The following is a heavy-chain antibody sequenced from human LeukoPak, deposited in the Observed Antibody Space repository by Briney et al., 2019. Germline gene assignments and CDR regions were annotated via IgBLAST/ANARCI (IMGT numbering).Heavy chain of an antibody. CDR3: ARDVRWIAAAGNQYGAFDI. CDR2: ISSSSSTI. V-gene: IGHV3-48*04. CDR1: GFTFSSYS. D-gene: IGHD6-13*01. Sequence: GGSLRLSCAASGFTFSSYSMNWVRQAPGKGLEWVSYISSSSSTIYYADSVKGRFTISRDNAKNSLYLQMNSLRAEDTAVYYCARDVRWIAAAGNQYGAFDIWGQGTLVTVSS. J-gene: IGHJ4*02.